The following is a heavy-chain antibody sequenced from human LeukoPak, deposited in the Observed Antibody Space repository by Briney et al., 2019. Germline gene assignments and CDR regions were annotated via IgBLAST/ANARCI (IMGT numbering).Heavy chain of an antibody. V-gene: IGHV3-23*01. CDR2: ISDTGNT. Sequence: GGSLRLSCAASGFTLSSYAMSWVRQAPGKGLEWVSAISDTGNTYHADSVKGRFTISRDSSKNTLYLQMNSLRAEDTAVYYCARIRLPLYYFDYWGQGTLVTVSS. D-gene: IGHD2-15*01. CDR1: GFTLSSYA. J-gene: IGHJ4*02. CDR3: ARIRLPLYYFDY.